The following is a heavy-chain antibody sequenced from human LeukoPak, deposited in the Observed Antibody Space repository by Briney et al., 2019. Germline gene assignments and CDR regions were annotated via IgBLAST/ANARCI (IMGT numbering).Heavy chain of an antibody. D-gene: IGHD6-13*01. Sequence: SETLSLTCAVSGGSITSGNWWSWVRHPPGKGLEWIGEIYHSGSTTYNPSLKSRVTISVDKSKNQFSLILNSVTAADTAVYYCARGVPAAGSIRFDPWGQGTLVTVSS. J-gene: IGHJ5*02. CDR2: IYHSGST. CDR1: GGSITSGNW. V-gene: IGHV4-4*02. CDR3: ARGVPAAGSIRFDP.